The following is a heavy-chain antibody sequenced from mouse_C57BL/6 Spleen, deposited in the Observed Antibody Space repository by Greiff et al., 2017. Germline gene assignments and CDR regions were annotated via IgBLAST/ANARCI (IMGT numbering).Heavy chain of an antibody. CDR2: ISSGGSYT. Sequence: EVKLMESGGALVKPGGSLKLSCAASGFTFSSYGMSWVRQTPDKRLEWVATISSGGSYTYYPDSVKGRFTISRENAKNTLYLQMSSLKSEDTAMYYCARRITTDYFDYGGQGTTLTVSS. V-gene: IGHV5-6*02. CDR3: ARRITTDYFDY. J-gene: IGHJ2*01. CDR1: GFTFSSYG. D-gene: IGHD1-1*01.